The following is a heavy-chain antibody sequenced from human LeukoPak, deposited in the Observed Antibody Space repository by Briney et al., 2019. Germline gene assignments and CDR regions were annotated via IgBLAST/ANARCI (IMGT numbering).Heavy chain of an antibody. J-gene: IGHJ4*02. CDR3: AKDHYYGSGSFDY. CDR2: ISGSGGST. Sequence: GGPLRLSCVASGFTFRSYAMSWVRQAPGKGLEWVSAISGSGGSTYYADSVKGRFTFSRDNSKNALYLQMNSLRAEDTAVYYCAKDHYYGSGSFDYWGQGTLVTVSS. D-gene: IGHD3-10*01. V-gene: IGHV3-23*01. CDR1: GFTFRSYA.